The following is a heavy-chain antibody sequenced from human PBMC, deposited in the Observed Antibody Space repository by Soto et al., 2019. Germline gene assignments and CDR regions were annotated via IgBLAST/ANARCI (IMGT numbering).Heavy chain of an antibody. D-gene: IGHD3-16*01. CDR2: IYPGDSDT. V-gene: IGHV5-51*01. J-gene: IGHJ6*02. CDR1: GYSFTSYW. CDR3: ARHRGDQYGTPRYGMDV. Sequence: PGESLKISCKGSGYSFTSYWIGWVRQMPGKGLEWMGIIYPGDSDTRYSPSFQGQVTISADKSIGTAYLQWSSLKASDTAMYYCARHRGDQYGTPRYGMDVWGQGTTVTVSS.